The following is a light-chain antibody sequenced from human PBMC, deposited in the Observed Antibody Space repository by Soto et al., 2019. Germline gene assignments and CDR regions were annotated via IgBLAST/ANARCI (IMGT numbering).Light chain of an antibody. CDR1: EGVSTN. Sequence: EIVMTQSPATLSVSPGERATLSCRASEGVSTNLAWYQQKPGQGPRLLIYGASIRATGIPARFSGSGSETEFTLTISSLQSEDFAVYYCQQYNTWFTFGGGTKVDIK. J-gene: IGKJ4*01. CDR3: QQYNTWFT. CDR2: GAS. V-gene: IGKV3-15*01.